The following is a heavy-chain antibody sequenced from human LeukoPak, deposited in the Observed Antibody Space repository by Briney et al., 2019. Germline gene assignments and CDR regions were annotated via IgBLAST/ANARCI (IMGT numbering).Heavy chain of an antibody. CDR2: IYPRDGST. V-gene: IGHV1-46*01. CDR1: GYTFTSNY. CDR3: ARDQEGFDY. Sequence: ASVKVSCKASGYTFTSNYIHWVRQAPEQGLEWMGMIYPRDGSTSYAQKFQGRVTVTRDTSTSTVHMELSGLRSEDTAVYYCARDQEGFDYWGQEPWSPSPQ. J-gene: IGHJ4*01.